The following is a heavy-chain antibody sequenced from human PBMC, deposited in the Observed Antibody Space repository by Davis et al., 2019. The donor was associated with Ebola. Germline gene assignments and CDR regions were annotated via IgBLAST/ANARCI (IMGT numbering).Heavy chain of an antibody. CDR1: GFTFSSYG. CDR2: IAYDGRYE. D-gene: IGHD3-10*01. V-gene: IGHV3-30*03. CDR3: VRDYNDGIGRFDY. Sequence: GGSLRLSCAASGFTFSSYGMHWVRQAPGKGLEWVVDIAYDGRYESYAESVKGRFTISRDNSKSTLFLQMNSLRLEDTAVYYCVRDYNDGIGRFDYWGQGTLVTVSS. J-gene: IGHJ4*02.